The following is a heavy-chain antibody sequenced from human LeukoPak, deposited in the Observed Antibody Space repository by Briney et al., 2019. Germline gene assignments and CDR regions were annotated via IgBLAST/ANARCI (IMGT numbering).Heavy chain of an antibody. D-gene: IGHD3-3*01. Sequence: ASVKVSCKASGYTFTGYYMHWVRQAPGQGLEWMGWINTNSGGTNYAQKFQGRVTMKRDTSISTAYMELSRLRSDDAAVYYCARVGDFWSGYHPQDWFDPWGQGTLVTVSS. CDR1: GYTFTGYY. CDR2: INTNSGGT. J-gene: IGHJ5*02. V-gene: IGHV1-2*02. CDR3: ARVGDFWSGYHPQDWFDP.